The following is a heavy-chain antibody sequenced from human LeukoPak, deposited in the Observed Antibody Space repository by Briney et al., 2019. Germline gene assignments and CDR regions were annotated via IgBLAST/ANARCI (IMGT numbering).Heavy chain of an antibody. Sequence: GGSLRLSCAASGFTFSSYTMDWVRQAPGKGLEWVGRSRNKANSYTAEYGASVEGRFTISRDDSKNTLYLQMSTLKTEDTAVYYCARDVVDSTTGGRFAFDIWGQGTVVTVSS. V-gene: IGHV3-72*01. CDR1: GFTFSSYT. J-gene: IGHJ3*02. CDR3: ARDVVDSTTGGRFAFDI. D-gene: IGHD3-22*01. CDR2: SRNKANSYTA.